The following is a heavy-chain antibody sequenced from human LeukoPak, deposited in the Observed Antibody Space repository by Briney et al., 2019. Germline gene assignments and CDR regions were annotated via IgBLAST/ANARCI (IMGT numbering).Heavy chain of an antibody. V-gene: IGHV3-74*01. Sequence: GGSLRLSCAGSGFTFSNYWMHWIRQDPGKGLVWVSRIDGDGNNINYAGSVKGRFTISRDNAKNTLYLQMNSLGPEDTAVYYCVSDSGSRSGGDYWGQGTLVTVSS. D-gene: IGHD1-26*01. CDR1: GFTFSNYW. CDR2: IDGDGNNI. CDR3: VSDSGSRSGGDY. J-gene: IGHJ4*02.